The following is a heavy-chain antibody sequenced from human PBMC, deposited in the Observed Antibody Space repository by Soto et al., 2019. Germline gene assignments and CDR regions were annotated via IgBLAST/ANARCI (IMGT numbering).Heavy chain of an antibody. J-gene: IGHJ4*02. CDR3: ARTKAGDY. V-gene: IGHV1-18*01. CDR2: ISPYNGRT. CDR1: GYTFTGYG. Sequence: QVQLVQSGTEVKKPGASVKVSCKASGYTFTGYGINWVRQAPGLGLEWVGWISPYNGRTSYSQKVQGRVTMTTDTSTRTAYMELTSLRSDDTAVYYCARTKAGDYWGQGTQVTVSS.